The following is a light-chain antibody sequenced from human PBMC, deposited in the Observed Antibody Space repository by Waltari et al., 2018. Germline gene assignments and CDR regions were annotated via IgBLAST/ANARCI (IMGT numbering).Light chain of an antibody. Sequence: QSALTQPAAVSGSPGQSITISCSGSSSDVGGYNLLSWYQPHPGKAPKLMIYDDTKRPSGVSNRFSGSKSGNTASLTISGLQAEDEADYYCCSYAGSSAVVFGGGTKLTVL. CDR2: DDT. J-gene: IGLJ2*01. CDR1: SSDVGGYNL. CDR3: CSYAGSSAVV. V-gene: IGLV2-23*01.